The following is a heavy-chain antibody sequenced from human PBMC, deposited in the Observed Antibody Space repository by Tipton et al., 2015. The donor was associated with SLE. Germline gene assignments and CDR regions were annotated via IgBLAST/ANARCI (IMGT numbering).Heavy chain of an antibody. CDR2: ISSSGSTI. CDR3: AKAGGAAAVHWYFDL. V-gene: IGHV3-11*01. CDR1: GFTVSSNY. D-gene: IGHD6-13*01. Sequence: SLRLSCAASGFTVSSNYMSWVRQAPGKGLEWVSYISSSGSTIYYADSVKGRFTTSRDNAKNSLYLQMNSLRAEDTALYYCAKAGGAAAVHWYFDLWGRGTLATVSS. J-gene: IGHJ2*01.